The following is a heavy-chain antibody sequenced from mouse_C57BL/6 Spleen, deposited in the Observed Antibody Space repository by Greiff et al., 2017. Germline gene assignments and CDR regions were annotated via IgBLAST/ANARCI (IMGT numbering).Heavy chain of an antibody. CDR1: GYTFTSYW. CDR3: ARQSFYDYDVGWAMDY. Sequence: QVQLQQPGTELVKPGASVKLSCKASGYTFTSYWMHWVKQRPGQGLEWIGNINPSNGGTNYNEKFKSKATLTVDKSSSTAYMQLSSLTSEDSAVYYCARQSFYDYDVGWAMDYWGQGTSVTVSS. D-gene: IGHD2-4*01. J-gene: IGHJ4*01. CDR2: INPSNGGT. V-gene: IGHV1-53*01.